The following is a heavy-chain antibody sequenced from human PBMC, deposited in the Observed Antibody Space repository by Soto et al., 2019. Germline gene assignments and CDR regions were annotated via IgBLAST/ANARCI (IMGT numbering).Heavy chain of an antibody. CDR3: ARAPSYYYGSGSYYYYYRDV. V-gene: IGHV1-46*03. CDR2: INPSGGST. CDR1: GYTFTRYY. J-gene: IGHJ6*03. D-gene: IGHD3-10*01. Sequence: GASVKVSCKASGYTFTRYYMHWGRQAPGKGLEWMGIINPSGGSTSYAQKFQGRVTMTRDTSTSTVYMELSSLRSEDTAVYYCARAPSYYYGSGSYYYYYRDVWGKGTTVTVSS.